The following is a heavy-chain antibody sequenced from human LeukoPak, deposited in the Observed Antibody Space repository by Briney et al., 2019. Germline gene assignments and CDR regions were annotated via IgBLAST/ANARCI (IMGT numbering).Heavy chain of an antibody. Sequence: ASETLSLTCTVSGGSISSSSYYWGWIRQPPGKGLEWIGSIYYSGSTYYNPSLKSRVTISVDTSKNQFSLKLSSVTAADTAVYYCARESRDGHAFDIWGQGTMVTVSS. CDR1: GGSISSSSYY. CDR3: ARESRDGHAFDI. CDR2: IYYSGST. D-gene: IGHD5-24*01. V-gene: IGHV4-39*02. J-gene: IGHJ3*02.